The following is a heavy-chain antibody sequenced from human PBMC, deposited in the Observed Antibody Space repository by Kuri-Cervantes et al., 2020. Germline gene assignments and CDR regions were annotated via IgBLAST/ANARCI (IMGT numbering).Heavy chain of an antibody. CDR2: IKQDGSEK. V-gene: IGHV3-7*03. D-gene: IGHD3-10*01. J-gene: IGHJ6*02. Sequence: GESLKISCAASGFTFSSCWMSWVRQAPGKGLEWVANIKQDGSEKYYVDSVKGRFTISRDNAKNSLYLQMNSLRAEDTAVYYCARDRKPGGYYYYGMDVWGQGTTVTVSS. CDR1: GFTFSSCW. CDR3: ARDRKPGGYYYYGMDV.